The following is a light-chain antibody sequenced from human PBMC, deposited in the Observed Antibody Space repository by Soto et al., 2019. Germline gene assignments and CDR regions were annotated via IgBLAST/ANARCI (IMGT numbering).Light chain of an antibody. V-gene: IGKV3-15*01. CDR1: QSVRSSF. CDR2: GAS. J-gene: IGKJ4*01. CDR3: QQYSNWPLT. Sequence: EIVMTQSPATLSVSPGERATLSCRASQSVRSSFLAWYQQKPGQAPSLLIYGASTRATGIPARVSGSGSGTEFTLTINSLQSEDFAVYYCQQYSNWPLTFGGGTKVDIK.